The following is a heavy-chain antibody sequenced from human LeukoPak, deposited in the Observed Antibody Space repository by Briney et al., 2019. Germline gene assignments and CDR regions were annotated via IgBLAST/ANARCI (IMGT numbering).Heavy chain of an antibody. CDR1: GSSISSSSSY. CDR2: IDCSRST. D-gene: IGHD2-21*02. CDR3: ARLLAYCRGDCYLGGGRFDY. Sequence: SEPLSLSCAVSGSSISSSSSYLGRTRQPPGKGLEWIKRIDCSRSTYYNLSLRSRVTISVDTSKNQFSLKLSSVTAADTAVYYCARLLAYCRGDCYLGGGRFDYWGQGTLVTVSS. V-gene: IGHV4-39*01. J-gene: IGHJ4*02.